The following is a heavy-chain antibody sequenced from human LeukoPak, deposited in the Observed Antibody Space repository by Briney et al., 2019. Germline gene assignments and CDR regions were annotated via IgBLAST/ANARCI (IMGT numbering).Heavy chain of an antibody. CDR1: GGSISSSSYY. J-gene: IGHJ4*02. CDR3: AREIKSSSWFGGFDY. V-gene: IGHV4-39*07. Sequence: PSETLSLTCTVSGGSISSSSYYWGWIRQPPGKGLEWIGSIYYSGSTYYNPPLKSRVTISVDTSKNQFSLNLNSMTAADTAGYYCAREIKSSSWFGGFDYWGQGTLVTVSS. CDR2: IYYSGST. D-gene: IGHD3-10*01.